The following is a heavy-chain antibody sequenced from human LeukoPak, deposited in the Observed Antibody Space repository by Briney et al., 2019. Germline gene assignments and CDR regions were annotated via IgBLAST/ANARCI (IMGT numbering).Heavy chain of an antibody. Sequence: GESLRLSCAASGFTFSSYSMNWVRQAPGKGLEWVSSISSSSSYIYYADSVRGRFTISRDNAKNSLYLQMNSLRAEDTAVYYCARDQVPFGGVIVRPPALWGQGTLVTVSS. V-gene: IGHV3-21*01. CDR1: GFTFSSYS. D-gene: IGHD3-16*02. CDR3: ARDQVPFGGVIVRPPAL. J-gene: IGHJ4*02. CDR2: ISSSSSYI.